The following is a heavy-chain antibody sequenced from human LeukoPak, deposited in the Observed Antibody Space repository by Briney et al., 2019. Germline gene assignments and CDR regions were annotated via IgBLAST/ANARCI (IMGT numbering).Heavy chain of an antibody. V-gene: IGHV1-18*01. CDR2: ISAYNGNT. Sequence: GASVKVSCKASGYTFTSYGISWVRQAPGQGLEWMGWISAYNGNTNYAQKLQGRVTMTTDTSTSTAYMELRSLRSDDTAVYYCARGATSITIFGVATDAFDIWGQGTMVTVSS. CDR3: ARGATSITIFGVATDAFDI. D-gene: IGHD3-3*01. J-gene: IGHJ3*02. CDR1: GYTFTSYG.